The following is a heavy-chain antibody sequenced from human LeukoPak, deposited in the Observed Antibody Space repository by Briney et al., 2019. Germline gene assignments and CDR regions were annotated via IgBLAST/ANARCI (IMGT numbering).Heavy chain of an antibody. CDR2: ISGSGGST. CDR3: VKKGGSSRRPKYFFNS. J-gene: IGHJ4*02. CDR1: GFTFSSYA. D-gene: IGHD1-26*01. V-gene: IGHV3-23*01. Sequence: QPGGSLRLSCAASGFTFSSYAMSWVRQAPGKGLEWVSAISGSGGSTYYADSVKGRFTISRDNSKNTLYLQMNSLRAEDTAVHYCVKKGGSSRRPKYFFNSWGQGALVTVSS.